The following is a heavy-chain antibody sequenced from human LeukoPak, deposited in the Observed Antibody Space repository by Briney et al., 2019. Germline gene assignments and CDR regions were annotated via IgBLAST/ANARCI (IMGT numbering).Heavy chain of an antibody. V-gene: IGHV4-59*01. Sequence: SETLSLTCTGSGGSISSYYWSWIRQPPGKGLEYIGYIYYSGYTNYNPSLKSRVTISVDTSKNQFSLKLSSVTAADTAVYYCARETSQKGAHYMDVWGKGTTVTISS. CDR2: IYYSGYT. CDR1: GGSISSYY. D-gene: IGHD3-16*01. CDR3: ARETSQKGAHYMDV. J-gene: IGHJ6*03.